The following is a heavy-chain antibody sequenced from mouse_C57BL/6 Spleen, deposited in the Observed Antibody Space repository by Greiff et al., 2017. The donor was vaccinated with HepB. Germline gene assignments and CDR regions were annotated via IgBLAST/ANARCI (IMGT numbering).Heavy chain of an antibody. Sequence: EVKLVESGGGLVKPGGSLKLSCAASGFTFSSYTMSWVRQTPEKRLEWVATISGGGGNTYYPDSVKGRFTFARDNAKNTLYLQMSSLRSEDTALYYCARRSGYSPHDFDYWGQGTTLTVSS. CDR2: ISGGGGNT. V-gene: IGHV5-9*01. J-gene: IGHJ2*01. D-gene: IGHD2-3*01. CDR3: ARRSGYSPHDFDY. CDR1: GFTFSSYT.